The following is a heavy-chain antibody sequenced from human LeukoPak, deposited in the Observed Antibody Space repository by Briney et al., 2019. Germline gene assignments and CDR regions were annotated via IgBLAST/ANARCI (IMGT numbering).Heavy chain of an antibody. CDR1: GFTFNTYW. J-gene: IGHJ4*02. CDR2: INSDGRTT. V-gene: IGHV3-74*01. Sequence: TGGSLRLSCAAAGFTFNTYWMHWVRQAPGKGLVWVSRINSDGRTTNYADSVKGRFTISRDNSKNTLYLQMNSLRAEDTAVYYCARGSLIVGATRSYYFDYWGQGTLVTVSS. D-gene: IGHD1-26*01. CDR3: ARGSLIVGATRSYYFDY.